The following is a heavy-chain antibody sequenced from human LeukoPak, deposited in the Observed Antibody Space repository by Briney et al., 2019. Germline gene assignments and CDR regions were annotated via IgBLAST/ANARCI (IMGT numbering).Heavy chain of an antibody. CDR2: ISASGSST. J-gene: IGHJ4*02. D-gene: IGHD4-17*01. CDR1: GFTFSNYA. CDR3: AKGMWDYAYDY. Sequence: GGSLRLSCAASGFTFSNYAMTWVRQAPGKGLEWVSLISASGSSTYYADSVKGRFTISRDNSKNTLYLQMNSLRADDTATYYCAKGMWDYAYDYWGQGTRVTVSS. V-gene: IGHV3-23*01.